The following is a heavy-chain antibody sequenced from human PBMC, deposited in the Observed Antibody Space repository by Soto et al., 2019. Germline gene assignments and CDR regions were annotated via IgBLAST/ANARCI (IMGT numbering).Heavy chain of an antibody. CDR3: ARDTGNYFDY. CDR2: ISAYSGNT. V-gene: IGHV1-18*01. J-gene: IGHJ4*02. Sequence: ASGEVSCKASGYTFTSYGISWVRQAPGQGLEWMGWISAYSGNTNYAQKLQGRVTMTTDTSTSTAYMELRSLRSDDTAVYYCARDTGNYFDYWGQGTLVTVSS. CDR1: GYTFTSYG.